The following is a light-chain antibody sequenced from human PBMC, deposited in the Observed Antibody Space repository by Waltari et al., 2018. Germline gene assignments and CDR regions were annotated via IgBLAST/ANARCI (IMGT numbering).Light chain of an antibody. V-gene: IGLV1-47*01. CDR2: RSD. CDR1: SSNIGTNF. J-gene: IGLJ1*01. Sequence: QSVLTQPPSASGTPGQRVTISCSGSSSNIGTNFVYWYQHVPGTAPKLLIYRSDQRPSWVPDRFSGSKSGTSASLAISGLRSEDEGDYYCAAWDDSLNGYYVFGTGTKVTVL. CDR3: AAWDDSLNGYYV.